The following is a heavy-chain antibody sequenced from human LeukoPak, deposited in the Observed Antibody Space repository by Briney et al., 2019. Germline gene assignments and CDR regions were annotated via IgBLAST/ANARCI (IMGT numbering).Heavy chain of an antibody. CDR2: IRYDGTNK. D-gene: IGHD4-17*01. Sequence: GGSLGLSCAAAGFTFSSHGMHWVRQAPGKGLEWVAFIRYDGTNKYYADSMKGRFTISRDNSKNTLYLKMNSLRAEDTAVYYCAKDNYYGDYEVTSIFGVDWGQGTLVTVSS. V-gene: IGHV3-30*02. J-gene: IGHJ4*02. CDR3: AKDNYYGDYEVTSIFGVD. CDR1: GFTFSSHG.